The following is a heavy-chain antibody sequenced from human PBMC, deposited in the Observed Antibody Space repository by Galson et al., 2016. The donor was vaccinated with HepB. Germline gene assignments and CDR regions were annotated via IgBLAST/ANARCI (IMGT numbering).Heavy chain of an antibody. V-gene: IGHV3-23*01. CDR2: IDSSGHST. Sequence: SLRLSCAASEFTFSSYAMSWVRQAPGKGLEWVSAIDSSGHSTSYTDSVTGRFTISRDNSKNTLYLQMNSLRYEDTAVYYCAKAATPVFYYHGMDVWGQGTTVTVSS. CDR3: AKAATPVFYYHGMDV. CDR1: EFTFSSYA. J-gene: IGHJ6*02.